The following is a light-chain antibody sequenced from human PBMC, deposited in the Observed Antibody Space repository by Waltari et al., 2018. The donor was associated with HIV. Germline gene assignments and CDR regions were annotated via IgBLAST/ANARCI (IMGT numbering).Light chain of an antibody. CDR3: ATWDDSLTGVV. Sequence: QYVLTQSPSASGTPGQRVTISCSGSSSNIGSNFVYWYQQFPGAPPRLLIYRNNQRPSVVPDRFSGSKSGTSASLDISGLRPEDEADYYCATWDDSLTGVVFGGGTKVTVL. CDR2: RNN. CDR1: SSNIGSNF. J-gene: IGLJ2*01. V-gene: IGLV1-47*01.